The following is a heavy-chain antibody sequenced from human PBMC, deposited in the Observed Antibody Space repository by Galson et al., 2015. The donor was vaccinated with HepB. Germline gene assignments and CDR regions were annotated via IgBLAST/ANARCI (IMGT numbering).Heavy chain of an antibody. CDR3: ARGDLWFGELLSGFDY. Sequence: SVKVSCKASGSTFTSYGISWVRQAPGQGLEWMGWISAYNGNTNYAQKFQGRVTMTTDTSTSTAYMELRGLRSDDTAVYYCARGDLWFGELLSGFDYWGQGTLVTVSS. CDR2: ISAYNGNT. D-gene: IGHD3-10*01. J-gene: IGHJ4*01. V-gene: IGHV1-18*04. CDR1: GSTFTSYG.